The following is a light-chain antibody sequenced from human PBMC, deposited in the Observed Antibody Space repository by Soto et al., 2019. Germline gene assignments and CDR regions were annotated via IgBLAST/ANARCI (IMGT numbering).Light chain of an antibody. J-gene: IGLJ3*02. CDR1: SSDVGGYNY. CDR3: SSHAGINNVV. Sequence: QSALTQPPSASGSPGQSVTISCTGTSSDVGGYNYVSWYQQHPGKAPKLMIYEVTERPSGVPDRFSGSKSGNTASLTVSGLLAEDEADYYCSSHAGINNVVFGGGTKLTVL. V-gene: IGLV2-8*01. CDR2: EVT.